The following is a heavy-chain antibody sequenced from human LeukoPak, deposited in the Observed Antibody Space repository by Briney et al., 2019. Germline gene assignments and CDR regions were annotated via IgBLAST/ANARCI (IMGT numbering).Heavy chain of an antibody. V-gene: IGHV3-30*18. CDR2: ISYDGRNK. CDR1: GFTFSRFG. Sequence: GRSLRLSCAASGFTFSRFGMHWVRQAPGKGLEWVAVISYDGRNKYYGDSVKGRFTISRDDSKNTLYLQMNSLRAEDTAMYYCFKELYGYSFGDSWGQGVLITVSS. J-gene: IGHJ4*02. CDR3: FKELYGYSFGDS. D-gene: IGHD5-18*01.